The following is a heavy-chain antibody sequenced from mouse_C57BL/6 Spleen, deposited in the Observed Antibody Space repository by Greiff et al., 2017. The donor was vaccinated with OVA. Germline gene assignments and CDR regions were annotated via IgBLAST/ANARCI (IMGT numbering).Heavy chain of an antibody. CDR2: IDPSDSYT. CDR1: GYTFTSYW. CDR3: ARYPGYYTWFAY. V-gene: IGHV1-50*01. Sequence: QVQLQQPGAELVKPGASVKLSCKASGYTFTSYWMQWVKQRPGQGLEWIGEIDPSDSYTNYNQKFKGKATLTVDTSSSTAYMQLSSLTSEDSAVYYCARYPGYYTWFAYWGQGTLVTVSA. D-gene: IGHD2-3*01. J-gene: IGHJ3*01.